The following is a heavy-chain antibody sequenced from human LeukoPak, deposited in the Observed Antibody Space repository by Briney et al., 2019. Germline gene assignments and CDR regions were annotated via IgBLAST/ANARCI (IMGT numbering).Heavy chain of an antibody. D-gene: IGHD6-13*01. Sequence: GSLRLSCAASGFTFSSYAMSWVRQAPGKGLEWVSSISSSSSYIYYADSVKGRFTISRDNAKNSLYLQMNSLRAEDTAVYYCARETAAGLGEGFDPWGQGTLVTVSS. V-gene: IGHV3-21*01. CDR2: ISSSSSYI. CDR1: GFTFSSYA. CDR3: ARETAAGLGEGFDP. J-gene: IGHJ5*02.